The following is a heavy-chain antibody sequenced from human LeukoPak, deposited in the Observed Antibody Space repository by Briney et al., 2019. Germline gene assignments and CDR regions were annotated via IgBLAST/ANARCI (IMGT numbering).Heavy chain of an antibody. D-gene: IGHD2-15*01. CDR1: GGSFSGYY. CDR2: INHSGST. J-gene: IGHJ4*02. Sequence: SETLSLTCAVYGGSFSGYYWSWIRQPPGKGLEWIGEINHSGSTNYNPSLKSRVTVSVDTSKNQFSLKLSSVTAADTAVYYCARGSKFVGFDYWGQGTLVTVSS. V-gene: IGHV4-34*01. CDR3: ARGSKFVGFDY.